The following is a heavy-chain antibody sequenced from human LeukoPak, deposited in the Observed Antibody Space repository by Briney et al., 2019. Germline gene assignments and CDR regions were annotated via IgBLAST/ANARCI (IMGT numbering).Heavy chain of an antibody. Sequence: ASETLSLTCSVSGVSISDYYWSWVRQPPVKALEWIGYIYNSGNFNYNPSLKSRVTISLDTSRNQVSLKLSSVTAADTAVYYCARHPFFQDFDIWGQGTLVTVSS. CDR2: IYNSGNF. CDR1: GVSISDYY. CDR3: ARHPFFQDFDI. J-gene: IGHJ3*02. V-gene: IGHV4-59*08.